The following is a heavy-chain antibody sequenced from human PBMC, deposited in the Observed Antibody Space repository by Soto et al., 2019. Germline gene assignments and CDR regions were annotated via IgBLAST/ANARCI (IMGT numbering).Heavy chain of an antibody. Sequence: ASVKVSCKASGYTFTGYYMHWVRQAPGQGLEWMGWINPNSGGTNYAQKFQGWVTMTRDTSISTAYMELSRLRSVDTAVYYCARDEPRYYGSGSPLNYYYYGMDVWGQGTTVTVSS. CDR2: INPNSGGT. J-gene: IGHJ6*02. D-gene: IGHD3-10*01. CDR3: ARDEPRYYGSGSPLNYYYYGMDV. V-gene: IGHV1-2*04. CDR1: GYTFTGYY.